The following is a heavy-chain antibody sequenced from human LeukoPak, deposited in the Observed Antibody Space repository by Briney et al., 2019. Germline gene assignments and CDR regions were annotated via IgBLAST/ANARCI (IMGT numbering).Heavy chain of an antibody. V-gene: IGHV1-24*01. D-gene: IGHD3-10*01. CDR2: FDPEDGET. CDR3: ATGVMVRGVINPTWVY. Sequence: ASVKVSCKVSGYTLTELSMHWVRQAPGKGLEWMGGFDPEDGETIYAQKFQGRVTMTEDTSTVTAYMELSSLRSEDTAVYYCATGVMVRGVINPTWVYWGQGTLVTVSS. CDR1: GYTLTELS. J-gene: IGHJ4*02.